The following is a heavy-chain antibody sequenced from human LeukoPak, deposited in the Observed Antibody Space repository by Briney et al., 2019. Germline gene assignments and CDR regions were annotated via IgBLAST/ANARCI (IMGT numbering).Heavy chain of an antibody. CDR3: ARDRSGGYNKNDF. V-gene: IGHV3-7*01. CDR1: GFTFSSYW. D-gene: IGHD5-24*01. CDR2: LKQDESEK. Sequence: PGGSLRLSCAASGFTFSSYWMSWVRQAPGKGLEWVANLKQDESEKYYVDSVKGRFTISRDNGKNSLYLQMNSLRAEDTAVYFCARDRSGGYNKNDFWGQGTLVTVSS. J-gene: IGHJ4*02.